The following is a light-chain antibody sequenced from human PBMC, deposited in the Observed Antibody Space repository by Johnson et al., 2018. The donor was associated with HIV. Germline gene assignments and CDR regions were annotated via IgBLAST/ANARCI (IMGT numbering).Light chain of an antibody. CDR2: DNN. V-gene: IGLV1-51*01. CDR3: GAWDSTLNAYV. Sequence: QSVLTQPPSVSAAPGQKVTISCSGSNSNIGNNYVSWYQQLPGTAPKLLIYDNNKRPSGIPDRFSGSKSGTSATLGITGLPTGDEGDYFCGAWDSTLNAYVFGTGTKVTVL. J-gene: IGLJ1*01. CDR1: NSNIGNNY.